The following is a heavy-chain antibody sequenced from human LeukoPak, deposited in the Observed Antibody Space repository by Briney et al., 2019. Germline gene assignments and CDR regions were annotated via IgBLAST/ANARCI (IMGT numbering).Heavy chain of an antibody. V-gene: IGHV4-30-4*01. J-gene: IGHJ6*04. D-gene: IGHD3-10*01. CDR2: IYYSGST. CDR3: ARTMVRGVRHYYYYGMDV. Sequence: SETLSLTCTVSGGSISSGDYYWSWIRQPPGKGLEWIWYIYYSGSTYYNPSLKSRVTISVDTSKNQFSLKLSSVTAADTAVYYCARTMVRGVRHYYYYGMDVWGKGTTVTVSS. CDR1: GGSISSGDYY.